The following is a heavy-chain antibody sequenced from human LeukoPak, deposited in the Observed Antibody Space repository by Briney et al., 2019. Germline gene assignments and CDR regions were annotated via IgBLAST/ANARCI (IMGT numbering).Heavy chain of an antibody. Sequence: ASVKVSCKASGYTFTSYYMHWVRQAPGQGLEWMGIINPSGGSTNYAQKLQGRVTMTTDTSTSTAYMELRSLRSDDTAVYYCARAPYGSGSYRFWFDPWGQGTLVTVSS. J-gene: IGHJ5*02. CDR2: INPSGGST. CDR1: GYTFTSYY. CDR3: ARAPYGSGSYRFWFDP. D-gene: IGHD3-10*01. V-gene: IGHV1-46*01.